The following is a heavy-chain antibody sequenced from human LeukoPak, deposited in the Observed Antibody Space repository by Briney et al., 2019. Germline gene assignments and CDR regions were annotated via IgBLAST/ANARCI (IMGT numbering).Heavy chain of an antibody. D-gene: IGHD5-18*01. J-gene: IGHJ4*02. V-gene: IGHV4-59*01. CDR3: ARVGYSYVYFDY. CDR2: IYYSGST. CDR1: GGSISSYY. Sequence: SETLSLTCTVSGGSISSYYWSWIRQPPGKGLEWLGYIYYSGSTNYNPSLKSRVTISVDTSKNQSSLKLSSVTAVDTAVYYCARVGYSYVYFDYWGQGTLVTVSS.